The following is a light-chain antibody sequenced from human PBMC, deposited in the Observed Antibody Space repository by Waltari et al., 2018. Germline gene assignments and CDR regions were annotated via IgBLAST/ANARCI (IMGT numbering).Light chain of an antibody. J-gene: IGLJ3*02. CDR1: SSNLGSNYH. Sequence: QSGLTQPPSVSGAAGQRVIISCTGTSSNLGSNYHVHWYQQFPGTAPKVLIYANENRPSGIPDRFSASKSGTSASLTITGLQTEDEADYYGQSYDNNLRAWVFGGGTKVTVL. V-gene: IGLV1-40*01. CDR2: ANE. CDR3: QSYDNNLRAWV.